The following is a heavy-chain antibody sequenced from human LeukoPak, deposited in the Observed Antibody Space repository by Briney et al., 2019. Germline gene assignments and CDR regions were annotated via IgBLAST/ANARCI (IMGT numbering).Heavy chain of an antibody. J-gene: IGHJ4*02. CDR2: IYTSGST. CDR1: GGSISSGSYY. D-gene: IGHD5-18*01. Sequence: SETLSLTCTVSGGSISSGSYYWSWIRQPAGKGLEWIGRIYTSGSTNYNPSLKSRVTISVDTSKNQFSLKLSSVTAADTAVYYCARGGIQLWYGFDYWGQGTLVTVSS. CDR3: ARGGIQLWYGFDY. V-gene: IGHV4-61*02.